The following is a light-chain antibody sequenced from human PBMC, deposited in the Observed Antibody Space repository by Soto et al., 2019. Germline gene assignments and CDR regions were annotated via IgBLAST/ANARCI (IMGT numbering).Light chain of an antibody. J-gene: IGLJ3*02. V-gene: IGLV2-23*01. CDR2: EGT. CDR1: SSDVGSYNL. Sequence: QSVLTQPASVSGSPGQSITISCTGTSSDVGSYNLVSWYQHHPGKAPKLIIYEGTKRLSGVSNRFSGSKSGNTASLTISGLQTEDEADYYCCSYAGNTTWVFGGGTKLTVL. CDR3: CSYAGNTTWV.